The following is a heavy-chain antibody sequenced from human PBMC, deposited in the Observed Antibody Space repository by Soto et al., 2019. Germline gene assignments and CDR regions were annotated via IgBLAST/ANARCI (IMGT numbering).Heavy chain of an antibody. CDR2: ISYDGNNK. D-gene: IGHD2-15*01. Sequence: QVQLVESGGGVVQPGRSLRLSCAASGFFLSTYARYWVRQAPGKGLEWVAVISYDGNNKYYADSVKGRFTISRDNSKNTLYLQMNSQRAEDTAVYYCARAGCDGGSCFTLVGLRYGMDVWGQGTTVTVSS. CDR1: GFFLSTYA. CDR3: ARAGCDGGSCFTLVGLRYGMDV. V-gene: IGHV3-30-3*01. J-gene: IGHJ6*02.